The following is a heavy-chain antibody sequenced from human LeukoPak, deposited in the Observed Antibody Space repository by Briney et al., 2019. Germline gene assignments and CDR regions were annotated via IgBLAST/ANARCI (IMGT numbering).Heavy chain of an antibody. Sequence: TGGSLRLSCAASGFTVSSNYMIWVRQAPGKGLEWVAVIYSGGYTYYADSVKGRFTISRDDSKNTLYLQMNSLRAEDTAVYYCARLKGTVVTRVDYWGQGTLVTVAS. CDR1: GFTVSSNY. CDR3: ARLKGTVVTRVDY. V-gene: IGHV3-53*01. CDR2: IYSGGYT. J-gene: IGHJ4*02. D-gene: IGHD4-23*01.